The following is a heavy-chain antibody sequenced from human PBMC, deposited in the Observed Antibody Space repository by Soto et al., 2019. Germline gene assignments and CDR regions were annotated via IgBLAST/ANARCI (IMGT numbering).Heavy chain of an antibody. CDR1: GXSVSSSKW. V-gene: IGHV4-4*02. D-gene: IGHD6-13*01. CDR2: LYHTGIT. CDR3: ARYSASGLYYYFGMDV. J-gene: IGHJ6*02. Sequence: XTLSLPCAVSGXSVSSSKWWTWVRQPPVKGLELIWYLYHTGITNYNPSLKSRVNILVEKSKNKFSLTLTSVNAAETAVYYCARYSASGLYYYFGMDVWGQGTTGPVSS.